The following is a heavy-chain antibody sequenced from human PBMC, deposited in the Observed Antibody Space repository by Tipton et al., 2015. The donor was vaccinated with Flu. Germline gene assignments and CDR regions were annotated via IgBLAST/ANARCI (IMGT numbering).Heavy chain of an antibody. D-gene: IGHD3-10*01. V-gene: IGHV4-38-2*01. Sequence: LRLSCGVSGYSISSGYYWAWIRQPPGKGLEWIGSVSHSGSTYYSPSLKSRITISVDTFKTQFFLRLSSVTAADTAVYYCVRLTYYYGSGTSDYWGQGTLVTVSS. J-gene: IGHJ4*02. CDR2: VSHSGST. CDR3: VRLTYYYGSGTSDY. CDR1: GYSISSGYY.